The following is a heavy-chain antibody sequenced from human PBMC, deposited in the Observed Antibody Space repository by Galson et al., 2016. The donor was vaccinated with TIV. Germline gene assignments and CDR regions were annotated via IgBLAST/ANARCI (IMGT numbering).Heavy chain of an antibody. CDR1: GYTFTIYA. CDR2: INAGNGNT. J-gene: IGHJ4*02. CDR3: ARPPYCGGDCYKYDS. V-gene: IGHV1-3*01. D-gene: IGHD2-21*01. Sequence: SVKVSCKASGYTFTIYAMHWVRQAPGKRLEWMGWINAGNGNTKYSQKFQGRVTITRDTSASTAYMELSSLRSEDTAVYYCARPPYCGGDCYKYDSWGQGTLVTVSS.